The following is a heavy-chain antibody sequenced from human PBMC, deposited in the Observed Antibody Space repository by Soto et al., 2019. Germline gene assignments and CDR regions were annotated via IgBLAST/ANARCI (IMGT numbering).Heavy chain of an antibody. D-gene: IGHD1-26*01. J-gene: IGHJ4*02. CDR2: ISSSSNYI. Sequence: PGGSLRLSCAASGFTFSYYNMNWVRQAPGKGLEWVSCISSSSNYISYADSVRGRFTISRDNAKNSLYLQMHSLRAEDTAVYYCAKGGGRIVPRHFDNWGQGILVTVSS. V-gene: IGHV3-21*01. CDR1: GFTFSYYN. CDR3: AKGGGRIVPRHFDN.